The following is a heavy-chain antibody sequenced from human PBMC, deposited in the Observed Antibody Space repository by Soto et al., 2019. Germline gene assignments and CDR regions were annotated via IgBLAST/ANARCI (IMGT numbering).Heavy chain of an antibody. CDR3: ARMGPVPAAAIPFDY. CDR1: GGSISTYY. Sequence: PSETLSLTCNISGGSISTYYWTWIRQSPGKGLEWIGYISYLGNTIYNPSLKSRVTISVDTSKNQFSLKLSSVTAADTAVYYCARMGPVPAAAIPFDYWGQGTLVTVSS. V-gene: IGHV4-59*12. D-gene: IGHD2-2*01. CDR2: ISYLGNT. J-gene: IGHJ4*02.